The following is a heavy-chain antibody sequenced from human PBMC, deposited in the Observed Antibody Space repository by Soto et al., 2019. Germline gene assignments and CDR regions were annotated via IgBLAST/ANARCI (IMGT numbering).Heavy chain of an antibody. J-gene: IGHJ5*02. CDR3: ARGRSSPNFDP. Sequence: QVQLVQSGAEVRKPGSSVKVSCKISGGTFTNYVISWLRQAPGQGLEWMGGLIPIFGAANLAQKFQGRVTITADESTSTVNMEFSSLTSDDTAFYYCARGRSSPNFDPWGQGTLVTVSS. V-gene: IGHV1-69*01. CDR2: LIPIFGAA. CDR1: GGTFTNYV. D-gene: IGHD6-6*01.